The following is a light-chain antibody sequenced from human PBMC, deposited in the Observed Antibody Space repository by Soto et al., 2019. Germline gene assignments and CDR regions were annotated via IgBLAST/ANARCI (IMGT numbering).Light chain of an antibody. CDR3: SSYSSSGTLFV. CDR1: NSDVGGHNY. J-gene: IGLJ1*01. Sequence: QSALTQPASVTGSPGQSITVSCTGTNSDVGGHNYVSWFQQHPGQAPKLLLYEVTTRPSGVSTRFSGSKSGNTASLTISGLQAEDGADYHCSSYSSSGTLFVFGTGTKVTVL. V-gene: IGLV2-14*01. CDR2: EVT.